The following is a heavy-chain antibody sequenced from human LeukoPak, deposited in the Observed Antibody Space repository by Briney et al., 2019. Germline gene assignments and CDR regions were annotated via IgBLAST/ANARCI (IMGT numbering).Heavy chain of an antibody. Sequence: GRSLRLSCAASGFTFSSYGMDWVRQAPGKGLEWEAVIWYDGSNKYYADSVKGRFTISRDNSKHTLYLQMNSLRAEDTAVYYCARGAAAGTYNWFDPWGQGTLVTVSS. CDR2: IWYDGSNK. D-gene: IGHD6-13*01. V-gene: IGHV3-33*01. CDR3: ARGAAAGTYNWFDP. CDR1: GFTFSSYG. J-gene: IGHJ5*02.